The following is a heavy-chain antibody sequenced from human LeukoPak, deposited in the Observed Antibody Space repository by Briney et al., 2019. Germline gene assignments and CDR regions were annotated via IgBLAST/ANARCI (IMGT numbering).Heavy chain of an antibody. V-gene: IGHV5-51*01. Sequence: GESLKISCKGSGYSFTSYWIGWVRQMPGKGLECMVIIDPGDSDASYSPSVQDQVTISADKSLSTAYLQWTSLKASDTAMYYCASLIAYWRGWFDPWGQGTLVTVSS. CDR3: ASLIAYWRGWFDP. J-gene: IGHJ5*02. CDR1: GYSFTSYW. CDR2: IDPGDSDA. D-gene: IGHD3-16*02.